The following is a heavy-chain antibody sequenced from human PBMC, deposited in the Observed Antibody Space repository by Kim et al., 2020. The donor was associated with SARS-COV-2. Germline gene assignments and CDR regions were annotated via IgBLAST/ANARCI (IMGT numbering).Heavy chain of an antibody. CDR2: IKSKTDGGTT. CDR1: GFTFSNAW. J-gene: IGHJ4*02. Sequence: GGSLRLSCAASGFTFSNAWMSWVRQAPGKGLEWVGRIKSKTDGGTTDYAAPVKGRFTISRDDSKNTLYLQMNSLKTEDTAVYYCTTERDTYYYDSSGYYPFYYWGQGTLVTVSS. D-gene: IGHD3-22*01. V-gene: IGHV3-15*01. CDR3: TTERDTYYYDSSGYYPFYY.